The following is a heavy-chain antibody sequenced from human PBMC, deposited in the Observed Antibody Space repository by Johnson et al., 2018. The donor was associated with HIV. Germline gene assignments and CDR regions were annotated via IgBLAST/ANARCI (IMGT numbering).Heavy chain of an antibody. CDR3: AKDLLTLDAFDI. CDR1: GFTFSDYY. Sequence: QVQLVESGGGLVKPGGSLRLSCAASGFTFSDYYMSWIRQAPGKGLDWVSYISSTGTTIYYADSVKGRFTISRDNSKNTLYLQMNSLRAEDTAVYYCAKDLLTLDAFDIWGQGTMVTVSS. J-gene: IGHJ3*02. CDR2: ISSTGTTI. V-gene: IGHV3-11*01.